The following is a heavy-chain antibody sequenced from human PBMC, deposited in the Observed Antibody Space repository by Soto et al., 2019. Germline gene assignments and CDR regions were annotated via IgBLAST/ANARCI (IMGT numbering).Heavy chain of an antibody. CDR1: GYSFTSYW. D-gene: IGHD2-2*01. Sequence: GESLKISCKGSGYSFTSYWIGWVRQMPGKGLEWMGIIYPGDSDTRYSPSFQGQVTISADKSISTAYLQWSSLKASDTAMYYCARLKYCSSTSCYLRGAFDIWGQGTMVTVSS. CDR3: ARLKYCSSTSCYLRGAFDI. CDR2: IYPGDSDT. J-gene: IGHJ3*02. V-gene: IGHV5-51*01.